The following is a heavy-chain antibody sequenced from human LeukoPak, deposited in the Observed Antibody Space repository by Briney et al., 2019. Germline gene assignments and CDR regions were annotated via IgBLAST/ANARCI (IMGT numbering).Heavy chain of an antibody. CDR3: ARFPRYNWNFHDAFDI. Sequence: SETLSLTCIGSGGSISSISSNNYHWGWIRQHPGKGLEWIGYIYYSGSTYYNPSLKSRVTISVDTSKNQFSLKLGSVTAADTAVYYCARFPRYNWNFHDAFDIWGQGTMVTVSS. V-gene: IGHV4-31*03. CDR1: GGSISSISSNNYH. J-gene: IGHJ3*02. D-gene: IGHD1-7*01. CDR2: IYYSGST.